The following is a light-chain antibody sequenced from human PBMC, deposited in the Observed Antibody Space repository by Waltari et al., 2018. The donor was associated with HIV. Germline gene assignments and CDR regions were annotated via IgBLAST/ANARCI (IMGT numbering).Light chain of an antibody. V-gene: IGKV2-28*01. J-gene: IGKJ1*01. CDR3: MQALQTPPA. Sequence: DIVMTQSPLSLPVTPGEPASISCRFSQSLLHTNGYHSLDWYLQKPGQSPQLLIYLASRRASGVPDRFSGSASGTDFTLKISTVEAEDVGVYYCMQALQTPPAVGQGTKVEIK. CDR2: LAS. CDR1: QSLLHTNGYHS.